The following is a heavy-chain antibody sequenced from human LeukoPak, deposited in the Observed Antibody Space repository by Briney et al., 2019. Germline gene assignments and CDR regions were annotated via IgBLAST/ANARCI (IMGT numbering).Heavy chain of an antibody. J-gene: IGHJ4*02. CDR1: GFTFSSYA. CDR2: ICGSGGST. Sequence: GGSLRLSCADSGFTFSSYAMSWVRQAPGKGLEWVSAICGSGGSTYYADSVKGRFTLSRDNSKNTLYLQMNSLRAEDTAIYYCATDYNWAYIDYWGQGTLVTVSS. V-gene: IGHV3-23*01. CDR3: ATDYNWAYIDY. D-gene: IGHD1-20*01.